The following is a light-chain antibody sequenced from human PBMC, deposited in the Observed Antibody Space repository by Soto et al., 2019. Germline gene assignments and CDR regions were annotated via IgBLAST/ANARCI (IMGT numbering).Light chain of an antibody. CDR3: QQYNVGPPT. CDR2: DAT. J-gene: IGKJ2*01. CDR1: QDISIY. V-gene: IGKV1-33*01. Sequence: DIQMTQSPSSLSAFVGDRVTITCRASQDISIYLNWFQQKPGNAPKLLIYDATNLEKGVPSRFTGSGSGTDFTLTINSLQPDEIATYYCQQYNVGPPTFGQGTRLEI.